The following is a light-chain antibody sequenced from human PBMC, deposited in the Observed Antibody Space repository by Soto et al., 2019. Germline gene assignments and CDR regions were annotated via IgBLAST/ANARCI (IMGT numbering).Light chain of an antibody. J-gene: IGKJ1*01. V-gene: IGKV3-20*01. CDR3: QQFGNSPWT. CDR2: GTS. Sequence: EIVLTHSPGTLSLSPWEIATLSCRASQSVPSTYFAWYQQKAVQPPRLLISGTSNRATGIPDRFSGSGSGTNFTLTISRLEPEDFAVYFCQQFGNSPWTFGHGTKVDIK. CDR1: QSVPSTY.